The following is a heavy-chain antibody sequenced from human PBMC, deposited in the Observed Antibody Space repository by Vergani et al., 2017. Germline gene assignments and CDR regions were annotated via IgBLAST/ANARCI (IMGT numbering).Heavy chain of an antibody. V-gene: IGHV3-33*08. Sequence: QVQLVESGGGVVQPGRSLRLSCAASGFTFSSYAMHWVRQAPRKGLEWVAFIRYDGSNKYYADSVKGRFTISKDISKNTLYLQMNSLRGDDTAVYYCARDTRDTPSSLNYWGQGTLVTVSS. CDR1: GFTFSSYA. J-gene: IGHJ4*02. CDR2: IRYDGSNK. D-gene: IGHD5-24*01. CDR3: ARDTRDTPSSLNY.